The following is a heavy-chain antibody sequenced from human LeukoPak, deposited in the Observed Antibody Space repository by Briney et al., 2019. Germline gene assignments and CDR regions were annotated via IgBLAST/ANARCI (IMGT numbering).Heavy chain of an antibody. CDR1: GGSISSSSYY. Sequence: PSETLSLTCTVSGGSISSSSYYWGWIRQPPGKGLEWIGSIYYSGSTNYNPSLKSRVTISVDTSKNQFSLKLSSVTAADTAVYHCASNPLGSGLDYWGQGTLVTVSS. D-gene: IGHD6-19*01. J-gene: IGHJ4*02. CDR3: ASNPLGSGLDY. CDR2: IYYSGST. V-gene: IGHV4-39*07.